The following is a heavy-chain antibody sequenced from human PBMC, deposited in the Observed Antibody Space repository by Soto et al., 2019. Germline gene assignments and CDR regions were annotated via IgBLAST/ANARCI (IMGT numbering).Heavy chain of an antibody. CDR2: ISYDGSNK. V-gene: IGHV3-30*18. D-gene: IGHD6-13*01. CDR3: AKDQQSYYYGMDV. Sequence: LRLSCAASGFTFSNYGMHWVRQAPGKGLEWVAVISYDGSNKYYADSVKGRFTISRDNSKNTLYLQMNSPRAEDTAVYYCAKDQQSYYYGMDVWGQGTTVTVSS. J-gene: IGHJ6*02. CDR1: GFTFSNYG.